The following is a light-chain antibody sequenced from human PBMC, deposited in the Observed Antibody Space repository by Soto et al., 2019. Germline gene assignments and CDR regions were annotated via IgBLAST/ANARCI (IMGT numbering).Light chain of an antibody. V-gene: IGKV1-5*03. J-gene: IGKJ1*01. Sequence: IQMTQSPSTLSVSVGDRVTITCGASQTISSWLAWYQQKPGKAPKLLIYKASTLKSGVPSRFRGSGSGTEFTLTISSLQPDDFATYYCQHYNSYSEAFGHGTQVDIK. CDR3: QHYNSYSEA. CDR2: KAS. CDR1: QTISSW.